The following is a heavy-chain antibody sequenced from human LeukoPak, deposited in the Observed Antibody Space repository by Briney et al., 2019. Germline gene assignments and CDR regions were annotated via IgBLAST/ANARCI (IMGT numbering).Heavy chain of an antibody. V-gene: IGHV1-2*02. J-gene: IGHJ4*02. CDR3: AREPIDRKVDIDY. CDR1: GYTLTGYY. Sequence: GASVTVSCTAPGYTLTGYYMRWVRQAPGEGLGWMGWINPNSGGTNYAQKFQGRVTLTRDTSISTAYMEVSWLRSDDTAVDYCAREPIDRKVDIDYWGQGTLVTVSS. D-gene: IGHD1-26*01. CDR2: INPNSGGT.